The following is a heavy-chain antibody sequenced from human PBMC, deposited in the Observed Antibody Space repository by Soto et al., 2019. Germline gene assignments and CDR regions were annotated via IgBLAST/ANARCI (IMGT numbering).Heavy chain of an antibody. CDR3: AKDIHSSGWLRGFWFDP. J-gene: IGHJ5*02. CDR2: ISWNSGSI. D-gene: IGHD6-19*01. V-gene: IGHV3-9*01. Sequence: GGSLRLSCAASGFTFDDYAMHWVRQAPGKGLEWVSGISWNSGSIGYADSVKGRFTISRDNAKNSLYLQMNSLRAEDTALYYCAKDIHSSGWLRGFWFDPWGQGTLVTVSS. CDR1: GFTFDDYA.